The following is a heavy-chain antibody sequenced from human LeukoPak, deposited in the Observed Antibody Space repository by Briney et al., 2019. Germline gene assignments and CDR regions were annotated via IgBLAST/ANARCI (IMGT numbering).Heavy chain of an antibody. CDR3: ASFTIFGVVRDY. Sequence: SETLSLTCTVSGGSISSSCYYWGWIRQPPGKGLAWIGSIYYSGSTYYNPSLQSRVTISVDTSKNQFSLKLSSVTAADTAVYYCASFTIFGVVRDYWGQGTLVTVSS. J-gene: IGHJ4*02. CDR1: GGSISSSCYY. CDR2: IYYSGST. V-gene: IGHV4-39*07. D-gene: IGHD3-3*01.